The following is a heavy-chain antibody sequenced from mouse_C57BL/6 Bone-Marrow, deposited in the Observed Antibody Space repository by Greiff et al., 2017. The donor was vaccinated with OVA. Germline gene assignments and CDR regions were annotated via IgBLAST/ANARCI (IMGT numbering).Heavy chain of an antibody. CDR2: SRNKANDYTT. V-gene: IGHV7-1*01. Sequence: EVQVVESGGGLVQSGRSLRLSCATSGFTFSDFYMEWVRQAPGKGLEWIAASRNKANDYTTEYSASVKGRFIVSRDTSQSILYLQMNALRAEDTAIYYCARDAHYDYDPYAMDYWGQGTSVTVSS. J-gene: IGHJ4*01. CDR3: ARDAHYDYDPYAMDY. CDR1: GFTFSDFY. D-gene: IGHD2-4*01.